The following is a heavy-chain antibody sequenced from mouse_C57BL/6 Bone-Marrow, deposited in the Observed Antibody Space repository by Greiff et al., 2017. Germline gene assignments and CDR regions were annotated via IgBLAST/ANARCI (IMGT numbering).Heavy chain of an antibody. CDR3: ARDYYGRETYAMDY. D-gene: IGHD1-1*01. Sequence: QVQLQQSGAELARPGASVKLSCKASGYTFTSYGISWVKQRSGQGLEWIGEFYPRSGNTYYNEKFKGKATLTADKSSSTAYMELRILTSEDSAVYFCARDYYGRETYAMDYWGQGNSVTVSS. V-gene: IGHV1-81*01. CDR2: FYPRSGNT. CDR1: GYTFTSYG. J-gene: IGHJ4*01.